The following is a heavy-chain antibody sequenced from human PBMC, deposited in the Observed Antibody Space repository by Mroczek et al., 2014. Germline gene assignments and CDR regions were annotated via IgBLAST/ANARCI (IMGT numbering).Heavy chain of an antibody. CDR3: TRDGLEGGYFDY. CDR2: IYTSGST. J-gene: IGHJ4*02. Sequence: QVQLQESGPGLVKPSQTLSLTCTVSGGSISSGSYYWSWIRQPAGKGLEWIGRIYTSGSTNYNPSLKSRVTISVDTSKNQFSLKLSSVTAADTAVYYCTRDGLEGGYFDYWGQGTLVTVSS. CDR1: GGSISSGSYY. D-gene: IGHD6-19*01. V-gene: IGHV4-61*02.